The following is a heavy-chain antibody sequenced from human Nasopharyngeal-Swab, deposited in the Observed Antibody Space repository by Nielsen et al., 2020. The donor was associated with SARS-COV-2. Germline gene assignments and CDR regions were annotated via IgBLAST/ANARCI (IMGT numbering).Heavy chain of an antibody. CDR3: ARVLYNYYYYYYMDV. V-gene: IGHV4-39*01. D-gene: IGHD2-8*01. J-gene: IGHJ6*03. CDR2: IYYSGST. Sequence: WIRQPPGKGLEWIGRIYYSGSTYYNPSLKSRVTISVDTSKNQFSLKLSSVTAADTAVYYCARVLYNYYYYYYMDVWGKGTTVTVSS.